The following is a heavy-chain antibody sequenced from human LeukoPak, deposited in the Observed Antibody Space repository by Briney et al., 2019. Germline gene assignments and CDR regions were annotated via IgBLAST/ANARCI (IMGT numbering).Heavy chain of an antibody. V-gene: IGHV4-59*01. CDR3: ARTESETVSANYYYMDV. J-gene: IGHJ6*03. Sequence: SETLSLTCTVSGGSISSYYWSWIRQPPGKGLEWIGYIYYCGSTNYNPSLKSRVTISVDTSKNQFSLKLSSVTAADTAVYYCARTESETVSANYYYMDVWGKGTTVTVSS. CDR1: GGSISSYY. D-gene: IGHD4-17*01. CDR2: IYYCGST.